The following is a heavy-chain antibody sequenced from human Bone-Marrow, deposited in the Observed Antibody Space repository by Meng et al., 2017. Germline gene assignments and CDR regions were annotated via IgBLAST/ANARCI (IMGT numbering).Heavy chain of an antibody. D-gene: IGHD2-15*01. CDR3: ASRYCSGGSCYSPYYYYYGMDV. J-gene: IGHJ6*02. V-gene: IGHV3-33*01. Sequence: GESLKISCAASGFTFSSYGMHWVRQAPGKGLEWVAVIWYDGSNKYYADSVKGRFTISRDNSKNTLYLQMNSLRAEDTAVYYCASRYCSGGSCYSPYYYYYGMDVWGQGTTVTVSS. CDR2: IWYDGSNK. CDR1: GFTFSSYG.